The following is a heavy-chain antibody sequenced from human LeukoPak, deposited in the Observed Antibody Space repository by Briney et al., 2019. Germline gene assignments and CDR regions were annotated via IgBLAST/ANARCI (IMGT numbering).Heavy chain of an antibody. V-gene: IGHV1-46*01. Sequence: ASVKFSCKASGYTFTSYYMHWVRQAPGQGLEWMGIINPSGGSTSYAQKFQGRVTMTRDTSTSTVYMELSSLRSEDTAVYYCARDGRSGYYYYYYMDVWGKGTTVTVSS. CDR3: ARDGRSGYYYYYYMDV. J-gene: IGHJ6*03. CDR1: GYTFTSYY. D-gene: IGHD1-14*01. CDR2: INPSGGST.